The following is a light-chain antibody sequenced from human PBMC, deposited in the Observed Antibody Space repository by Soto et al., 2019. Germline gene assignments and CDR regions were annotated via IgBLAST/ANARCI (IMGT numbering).Light chain of an antibody. CDR2: DAS. CDR3: QQYKKWPLT. Sequence: EIVMTQSPATLSVSPGERATLSCRASQSVSSNLAWYQQTPGQAPRLLIYDASTRATGFPARFSGSGSGTEFTLTISSLQSEDFAVYYCQQYKKWPLTFGQGTKVEIK. CDR1: QSVSSN. V-gene: IGKV3-15*01. J-gene: IGKJ1*01.